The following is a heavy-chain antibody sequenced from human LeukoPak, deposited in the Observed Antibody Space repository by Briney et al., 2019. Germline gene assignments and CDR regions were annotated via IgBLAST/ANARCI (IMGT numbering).Heavy chain of an antibody. V-gene: IGHV3-48*01. CDR2: ISSSGSNI. J-gene: IGHJ4*02. CDR1: KFTFSNYG. CDR3: ARGITAASGVFDY. D-gene: IGHD6-13*01. Sequence: PGGSLRLSCAASKFTFSNYGMNWVRQAPGKGLEWVSYISSSGSNIYYADSVKGRFTISRDNAKNSLYLQVNSLRAEDTAVYYCARGITAASGVFDYWGQGTLVTVSS.